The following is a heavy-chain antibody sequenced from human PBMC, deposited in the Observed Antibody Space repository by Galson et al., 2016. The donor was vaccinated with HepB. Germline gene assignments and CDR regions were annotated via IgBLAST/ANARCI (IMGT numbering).Heavy chain of an antibody. CDR3: ARASFAWFGDLYLGDNWFDP. Sequence: SETLSLTCAVYGGSFIDYYWSWIRQPPGRGLEWIGEINHSGSSNYSPSLESRVTISVDTSKKHFSLRLSSVSAADTAVYYCARASFAWFGDLYLGDNWFDPWGQGTLVTVSS. J-gene: IGHJ5*02. D-gene: IGHD3-10*01. CDR1: GGSFIDYY. CDR2: INHSGSS. V-gene: IGHV4-34*01.